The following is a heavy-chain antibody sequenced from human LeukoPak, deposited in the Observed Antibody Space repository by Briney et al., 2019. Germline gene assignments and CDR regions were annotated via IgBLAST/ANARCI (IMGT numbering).Heavy chain of an antibody. CDR3: STATYSSGYHYFES. V-gene: IGHV3-11*04. CDR1: GFTIGDSY. D-gene: IGHD5-18*01. J-gene: IGHJ4*02. CDR2: ISHSGTST. Sequence: PGGSLRLSCAASGFTIGDSYMSWVRQAPGKGLEWVSSISHSGTSTYYADSVRGRFSISRDNAKSSLYLQMNTLRAEDTAVYFCSTATYSSGYHYFESWGQGTLVTVSS.